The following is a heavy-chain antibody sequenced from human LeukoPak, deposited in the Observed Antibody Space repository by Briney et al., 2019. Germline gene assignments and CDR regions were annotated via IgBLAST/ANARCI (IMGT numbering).Heavy chain of an antibody. CDR1: GFTFSSYS. Sequence: GGSLRLSCAASGFTFSSYSMNWVRQAPGKGLEWVSAISGSGGSTYYADSVKGRFTISRDNSKNTLYLQMNSLRAEDTAVYYCAKDRVPRGFYYFDYWGQGTLVTVSS. D-gene: IGHD3-22*01. J-gene: IGHJ4*02. CDR3: AKDRVPRGFYYFDY. V-gene: IGHV3-23*01. CDR2: ISGSGGST.